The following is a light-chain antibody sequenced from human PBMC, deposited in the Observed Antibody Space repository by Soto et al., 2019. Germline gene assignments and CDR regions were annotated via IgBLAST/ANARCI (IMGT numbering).Light chain of an antibody. CDR3: SSYSSGNTFVL. J-gene: IGLJ2*01. CDR2: EVI. V-gene: IGLV2-14*01. CDR1: SSDVGGYNY. Sequence: QSALTQPASVSGSPGQSITISCTGTSSDVGGYNYVSWYQQHPGKAPKLMIYEVINRPSGVSNRFSGSKSGNTASLTISGIQAEDEDDYYCSSYSSGNTFVLFCGGTKLTVL.